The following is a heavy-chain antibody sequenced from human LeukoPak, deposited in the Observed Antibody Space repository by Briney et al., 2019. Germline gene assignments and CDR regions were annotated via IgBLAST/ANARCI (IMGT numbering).Heavy chain of an antibody. CDR2: ISSSSSPI. V-gene: IGHV3-48*02. CDR1: GFTISSYA. D-gene: IGHD1-1*01. CDR3: ARDCRLNCARQPGFDS. J-gene: IGHJ5*01. Sequence: GGSLRLSCAASGFTISSYAMNWVRQAPGKGLEWVSYISSSSSPINYADSVKGRFTISRDNAKNSLYLQMNSLRDEDTAVYYCARDCRLNCARQPGFDSWGQGTLVTVSS.